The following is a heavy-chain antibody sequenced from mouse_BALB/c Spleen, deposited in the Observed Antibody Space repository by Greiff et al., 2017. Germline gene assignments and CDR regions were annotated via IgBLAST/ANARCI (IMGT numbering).Heavy chain of an antibody. J-gene: IGHJ3*01. D-gene: IGHD2-14*01. CDR3: AREGRYDEGPWFAY. V-gene: IGHV4-1*02. CDR1: GFDFSRYW. CDR2: INPDSSTI. Sequence: EVKLMESGGGLVQPGGSLKLSCAASGFDFSRYWMSWVRQAPGKGLEWIGEINPDSSTINYTPSLKDKFIISRDNAKNTLYLQMSKVRSEDTALYYCAREGRYDEGPWFAYWGQGTLVTVSA.